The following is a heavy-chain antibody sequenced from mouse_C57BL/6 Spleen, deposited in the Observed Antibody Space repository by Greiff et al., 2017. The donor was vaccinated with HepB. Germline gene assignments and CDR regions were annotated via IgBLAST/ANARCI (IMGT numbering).Heavy chain of an antibody. V-gene: IGHV5-17*01. D-gene: IGHD4-1*01. J-gene: IGHJ4*01. CDR2: ISSGSSTI. Sequence: VQRVESGGGLVKPGGSLKLSCAASGFTFSDYGMHWVRQAPEKGLEWVAYISSGSSTIYYADTVKGRFTISRDNAKNTLFLQMTSLRSEDTAMYYCATGTGAYAMDYWGQGTSVTVSS. CDR3: ATGTGAYAMDY. CDR1: GFTFSDYG.